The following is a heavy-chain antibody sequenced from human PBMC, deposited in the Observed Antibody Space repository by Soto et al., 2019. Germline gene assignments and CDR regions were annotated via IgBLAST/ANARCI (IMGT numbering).Heavy chain of an antibody. J-gene: IGHJ3*02. Sequence: QVQLQESGPGLVKPSQTLSLTCTVSGGSISSGGYYWRWIRQHPGNGLEWLGYIYYSGSTYYNPSIKSRVILSVDTAKNQSALKLSSVSAADTAVYYCAIYQQSYDFDIWGQGTMVTVSS. CDR3: AIYQQSYDFDI. V-gene: IGHV4-31*03. CDR2: IYYSGST. D-gene: IGHD2-2*01. CDR1: GGSISSGGYY.